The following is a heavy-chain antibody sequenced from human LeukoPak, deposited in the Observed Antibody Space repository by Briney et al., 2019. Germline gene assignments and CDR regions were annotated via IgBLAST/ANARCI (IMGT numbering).Heavy chain of an antibody. J-gene: IGHJ4*02. Sequence: YHTGSTSYSPSLKSRVTISADTSQNQFSLKLSSVTAADTAVYYCARGEDGYNNDYWGQGTLVTVSS. CDR2: YHTGST. V-gene: IGHV4-59*09. D-gene: IGHD5-24*01. CDR3: ARGEDGYNNDY.